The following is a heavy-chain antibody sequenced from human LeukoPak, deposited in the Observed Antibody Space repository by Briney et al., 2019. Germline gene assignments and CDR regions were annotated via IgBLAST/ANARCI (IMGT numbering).Heavy chain of an antibody. CDR1: GCSISSYY. CDR2: IYYSGST. CDR3: AREAGGATND. Sequence: SETLSLTCTVSGCSISSYYWSWIRQPPGKGLEWIGYIYYSGSTNYNPSLKSRVTISVDTSKNQFSLKLSSVTAADTAVYYCAREAGGATNDWGQGTLVTVSS. V-gene: IGHV4-59*01. J-gene: IGHJ4*02. D-gene: IGHD5-12*01.